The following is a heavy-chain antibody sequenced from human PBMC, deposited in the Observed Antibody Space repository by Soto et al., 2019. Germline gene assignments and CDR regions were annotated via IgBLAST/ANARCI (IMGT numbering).Heavy chain of an antibody. J-gene: IGHJ4*02. V-gene: IGHV4-30-4*01. CDR1: GGSISSGYYY. D-gene: IGHD3-3*01. CDR3: ARTVVKFGVVILFDY. CDR2: IYYSGST. Sequence: SETLSLTCTVSGGSISSGYYYWSWIRQPPGKGLEWIGYIYYSGSTYYNPSLKGRVTISVDTSKNQFSLKLSSVTAADTAVYYCARTVVKFGVVILFDYWGQGTLVTVSS.